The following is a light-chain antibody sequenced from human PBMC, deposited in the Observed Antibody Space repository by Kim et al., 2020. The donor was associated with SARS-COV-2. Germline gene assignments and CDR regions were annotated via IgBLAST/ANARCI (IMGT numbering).Light chain of an antibody. V-gene: IGLV3-19*01. J-gene: IGLJ2*01. Sequence: SSELTQDPAVSVALGQTVRITCQGDSLRSYYATRYQQKPRQAPVLVIYGRNNRPSGIPDRISGSTSGNTASLTISGAQAEDEADFYCQSRDSGGNVVFGGGTQLTVL. CDR3: QSRDSGGNVV. CDR2: GRN. CDR1: SLRSYY.